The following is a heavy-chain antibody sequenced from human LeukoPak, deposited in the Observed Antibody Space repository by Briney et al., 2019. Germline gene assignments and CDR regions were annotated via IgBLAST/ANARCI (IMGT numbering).Heavy chain of an antibody. V-gene: IGHV3-23*01. CDR2: INPSGGNT. CDR3: ATTKQARRYFDY. CDR1: GFTFSSNP. J-gene: IGHJ4*02. Sequence: PGGSLRLSCAGSGFTFSSNPLSWVRQAPGKGLEWVSAINPSGGNTYYADSVRGRFTISRDNSKNTLYLQMNTLRAEDTVVYYCATTKQARRYFDYWGQGTLVTVSS. D-gene: IGHD1-1*01.